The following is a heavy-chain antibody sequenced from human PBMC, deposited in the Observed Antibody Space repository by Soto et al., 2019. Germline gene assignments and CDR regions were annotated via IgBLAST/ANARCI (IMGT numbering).Heavy chain of an antibody. D-gene: IGHD3-10*01. Sequence: QLQLQESGPGLVKPSETLSLTCTVSGGSITSDTYYWGWIRQPPGKGLESIGNTHYTGTTSYNLSLKRRVTVSVDTSKTKFSLTLTSVTAADTAVYYCASHTLPNWTPGSDYFDYWGQGTLVTVSS. CDR1: GGSITSDTYY. CDR2: THYTGTT. CDR3: ASHTLPNWTPGSDYFDY. J-gene: IGHJ4*02. V-gene: IGHV4-39*01.